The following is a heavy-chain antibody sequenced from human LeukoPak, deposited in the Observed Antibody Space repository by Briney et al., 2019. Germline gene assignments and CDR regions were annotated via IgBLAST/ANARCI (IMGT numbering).Heavy chain of an antibody. V-gene: IGHV3-23*01. CDR2: ISTSGADA. Sequence: GGSLRLSCTASGFTFSSYAMVWVRQAPRKGLEWVSAISTSGADASYADSVKGRFTVSRDNSKNTLSLQMNSPRADDTALYYCAKGQNGALRDYWGQGTLVTVPS. CDR3: AKGQNGALRDY. J-gene: IGHJ4*02. D-gene: IGHD4-17*01. CDR1: GFTFSSYA.